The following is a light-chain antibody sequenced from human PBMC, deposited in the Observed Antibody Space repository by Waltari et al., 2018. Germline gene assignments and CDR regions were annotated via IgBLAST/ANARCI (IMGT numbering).Light chain of an antibody. V-gene: IGLV2-11*01. J-gene: IGLJ2*01. CDR1: SRDVGGYNY. Sequence: QSALTPPRSVSGSPGQSVNISCTGNSRDVGGYNYVSWYQQHPGKAPKLIIYDVTKRPSGVPDRFSGSKSGNTASLTISGLQAEDEADYYCCSYGGSYSFVVFGGGTKLTVL. CDR2: DVT. CDR3: CSYGGSYSFVV.